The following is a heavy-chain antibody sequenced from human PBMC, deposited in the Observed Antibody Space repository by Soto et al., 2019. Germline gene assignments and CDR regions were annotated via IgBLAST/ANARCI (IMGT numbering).Heavy chain of an antibody. Sequence: GGSLRLSCAASGFTFSTYAVHWVRQSPGKGLDWMAVISKDGSNMYYADSVKGRFTISRDNSKNTLYLQMNSLRAEDTAVYYCVRDRRNYDSSAPYAHWGQGTLVTVSS. J-gene: IGHJ4*02. D-gene: IGHD3-22*01. CDR2: ISKDGSNM. CDR1: GFTFSTYA. V-gene: IGHV3-30-3*01. CDR3: VRDRRNYDSSAPYAH.